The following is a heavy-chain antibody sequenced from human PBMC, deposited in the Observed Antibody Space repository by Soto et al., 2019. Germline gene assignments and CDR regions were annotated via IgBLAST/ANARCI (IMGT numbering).Heavy chain of an antibody. CDR3: AKKRRSGGYIWYFDI. Sequence: EVQLLESGGGLVQPGGSLRLSCAASGFIFSSYSMYWVSQAPGKGPEGVAGISAFSDSILYADSVEGRFTISRDNSKNSLQLQLTIPRAYDTALYFCAKKRRSGGYIWYFDIWGLGTLVTVSS. V-gene: IGHV3-23*01. D-gene: IGHD3-16*01. CDR2: ISAFSDSI. CDR1: GFIFSSYS. J-gene: IGHJ4*02.